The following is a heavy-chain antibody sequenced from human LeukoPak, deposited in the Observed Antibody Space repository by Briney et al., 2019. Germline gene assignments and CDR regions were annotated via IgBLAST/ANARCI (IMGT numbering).Heavy chain of an antibody. V-gene: IGHV1-2*02. CDR3: VREIDRVGKAEDY. CDR1: GFNFSDYY. J-gene: IGHJ4*02. D-gene: IGHD1-26*01. CDR2: INSNGCVT. Sequence: GSVKVSCTASGFNFSDYYMHWVRQAPGKGLEWVGFINSNGCVTTYAHLFRGRSTMTRDKSISTPYMELFSLTSDDTAVYYCVREIDRVGKAEDYWGEGALVTVSS.